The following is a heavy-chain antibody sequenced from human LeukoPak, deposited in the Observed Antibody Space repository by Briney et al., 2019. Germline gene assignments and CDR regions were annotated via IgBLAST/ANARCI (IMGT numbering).Heavy chain of an antibody. CDR3: ARDHCGGDSCLGY. CDR1: GYTFTGYY. D-gene: IGHD2-21*01. V-gene: IGHV1-2*06. CDR2: INPNSGGT. Sequence: GASVKVSYKASGYTFTGYYMHWVRQAPGQGLEWMGRINPNSGGTNYAQKFQGRVTMTRDTSISTAYMELSRLRSDDTAMYYCARDHCGGDSCLGYWGQGTLVTVSS. J-gene: IGHJ4*02.